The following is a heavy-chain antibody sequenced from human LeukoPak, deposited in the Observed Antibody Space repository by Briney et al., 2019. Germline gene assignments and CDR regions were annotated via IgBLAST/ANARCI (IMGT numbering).Heavy chain of an antibody. V-gene: IGHV4-34*01. J-gene: IGHJ4*02. Sequence: SETLSLTCAVCGGSFSGYYWSWIRQPPGKGLEWIGEINHSGSTNYNPSLKSRVTISVDTSKNQFSLKLSSVTAADTAVYYCAALMVRGVIIIFDYWGQGTLVTVSS. CDR3: AALMVRGVIIIFDY. CDR1: GGSFSGYY. D-gene: IGHD3-10*01. CDR2: INHSGST.